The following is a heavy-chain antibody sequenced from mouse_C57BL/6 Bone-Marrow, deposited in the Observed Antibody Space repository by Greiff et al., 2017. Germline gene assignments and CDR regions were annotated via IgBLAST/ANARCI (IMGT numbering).Heavy chain of an antibody. J-gene: IGHJ4*01. Sequence: VQLQQSGPELVKPGASVKISCKASGYAFSSSWMNWVKQRPGKGLEWIGRIYPGDGDTNYNGKFKGKATLTADKSSSTDYMQLSSQTSEDSAVYFCARRAYYGSRSYAMDYWGQGTSVTVSS. CDR3: ARRAYYGSRSYAMDY. CDR1: GYAFSSSW. CDR2: IYPGDGDT. D-gene: IGHD1-1*01. V-gene: IGHV1-82*01.